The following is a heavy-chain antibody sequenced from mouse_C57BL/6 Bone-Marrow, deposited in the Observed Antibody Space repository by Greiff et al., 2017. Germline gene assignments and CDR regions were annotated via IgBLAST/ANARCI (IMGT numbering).Heavy chain of an antibody. D-gene: IGHD2-5*01. CDR1: GYTFTSYW. Sequence: VQLQQPGAELVKPGASVKLSCKASGYTFTSYWMHWVKQRPGQGLEWIGMIHPNSGSTNYNEKFKSKATLTVDKSSSTAYMQLSSLTSEDSAVYYCARKDSNYGGDYWGQGTTLTVSS. CDR2: IHPNSGST. V-gene: IGHV1-64*01. CDR3: ARKDSNYGGDY. J-gene: IGHJ2*01.